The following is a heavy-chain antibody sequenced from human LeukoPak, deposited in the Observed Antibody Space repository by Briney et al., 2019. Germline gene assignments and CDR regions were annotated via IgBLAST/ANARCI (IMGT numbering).Heavy chain of an antibody. J-gene: IGHJ4*02. CDR1: GFTFRSYA. D-gene: IGHD3-22*01. V-gene: IGHV3-23*01. CDR3: AKDVRVYYDSSGYYLY. Sequence: GGSLRLSCAASGFTFRSYAMSWVRQAPGKGLEWVSAISGSGGSTYYADSVKGRFTISRDNSKNTLYLQMNSLRAEDTAVYYCAKDVRVYYDSSGYYLYWGQGTLVTVSS. CDR2: ISGSGGST.